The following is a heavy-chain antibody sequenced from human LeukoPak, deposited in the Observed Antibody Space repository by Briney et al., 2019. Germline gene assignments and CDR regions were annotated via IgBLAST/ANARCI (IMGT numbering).Heavy chain of an antibody. CDR2: ISGSGGST. Sequence: SGXXLRLSCAASGFTFSSYAMSWVRQAPGKGLEWVSAISGSGGSTYYADSVKVRFTISRDNSKNTLYLQMNSLRAEDTAVYYCAKRYDSSGYYPPDAFDIRGQGTMVTVSS. D-gene: IGHD3-22*01. V-gene: IGHV3-23*01. CDR1: GFTFSSYA. J-gene: IGHJ3*02. CDR3: AKRYDSSGYYPPDAFDI.